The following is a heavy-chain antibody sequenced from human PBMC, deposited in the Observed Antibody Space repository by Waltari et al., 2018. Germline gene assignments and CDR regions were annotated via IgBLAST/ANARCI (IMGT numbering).Heavy chain of an antibody. Sequence: QVQLVQSGAEVKKPGASVKVSCKVSGSTLTELSMHWVLQSPGKGLEWMGGFDPEDGETIYAQKFQGRVTMTEDTSTDTAYMELSSLRSEDTAVYYCATVYYYDSSGYYPFDYWGQGTLVTVSS. J-gene: IGHJ4*02. CDR3: ATVYYYDSSGYYPFDY. CDR2: FDPEDGET. D-gene: IGHD3-22*01. V-gene: IGHV1-24*01. CDR1: GSTLTELS.